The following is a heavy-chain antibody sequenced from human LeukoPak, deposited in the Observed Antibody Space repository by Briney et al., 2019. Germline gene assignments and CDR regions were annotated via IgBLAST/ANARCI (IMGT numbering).Heavy chain of an antibody. CDR2: IYYSGST. CDR1: GGSISSSSYY. V-gene: IGHV4-39*07. Sequence: SETLSLTCTVSGGSISSSSYYWGWIRQPPGKGLEWIGSIYYSGSTYYNPSLKSRVTISVDTSKNQFSLKLSSVTAADTAVYFCVSFTSGAGWLQFYYWGQGTLVTVFS. CDR3: VSFTSGAGWLQFYY. J-gene: IGHJ4*02. D-gene: IGHD5-24*01.